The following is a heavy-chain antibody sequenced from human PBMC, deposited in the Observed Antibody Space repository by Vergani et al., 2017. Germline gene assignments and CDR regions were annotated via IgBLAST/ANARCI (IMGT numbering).Heavy chain of an antibody. CDR2: ISGSGGST. J-gene: IGHJ3*02. CDR1: GFTFSSYA. V-gene: IGHV3-23*01. D-gene: IGHD3-22*01. CDR3: AKDGSNAGLGYDSSGYSVDAFDI. Sequence: EVQLLESGGGLVQPGGSLRLSCAASGFTFSSYAMSWVRQAPGKGLEWVSAISGSGGSTYYADSVKGRFTISRDNSKNTLYLQMNSLRAEDTAVYYCAKDGSNAGLGYDSSGYSVDAFDIWGQGTMVTVSS.